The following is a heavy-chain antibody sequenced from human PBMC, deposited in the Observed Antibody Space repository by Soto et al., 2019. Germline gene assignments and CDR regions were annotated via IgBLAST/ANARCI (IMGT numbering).Heavy chain of an antibody. CDR3: ARDFSVTKFALPLYYYYGMDV. Sequence: ASVKVSCKASGYTFTSYSMHWVRQAPGQRLEWMGWINAGNGNTKYSQKFQGRVTITRDTSASTAYMELSSLRSEDTAVYYCARDFSVTKFALPLYYYYGMDVWGQGTTVTVSS. CDR1: GYTFTSYS. J-gene: IGHJ6*02. V-gene: IGHV1-3*01. CDR2: INAGNGNT. D-gene: IGHD2-8*01.